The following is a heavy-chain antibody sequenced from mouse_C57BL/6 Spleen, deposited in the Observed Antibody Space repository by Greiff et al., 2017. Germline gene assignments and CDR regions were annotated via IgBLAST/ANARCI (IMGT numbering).Heavy chain of an antibody. Sequence: VQLQQSGPELVKPGASVKISCKASGYAFSSSWMNWVKQRPGKGLEWIGRIYPGDGDTNYNGKFKGKATLTADKSSSTAYMQLSSLTSEDSAVYCCARGKITTVAFDYWGQGTTLTVSS. D-gene: IGHD1-1*01. CDR1: GYAFSSSW. J-gene: IGHJ2*01. CDR2: IYPGDGDT. V-gene: IGHV1-82*01. CDR3: ARGKITTVAFDY.